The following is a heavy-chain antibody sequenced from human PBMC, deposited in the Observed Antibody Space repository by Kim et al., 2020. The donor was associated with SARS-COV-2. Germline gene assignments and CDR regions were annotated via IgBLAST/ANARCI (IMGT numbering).Heavy chain of an antibody. CDR3: ARARRGIVVDAFDI. J-gene: IGHJ3*02. D-gene: IGHD6-19*01. Sequence: SETLSLTCTVSGGSISSGGYYWSWIRQHPGKGLEWIGYIYYSGSTYYNPSLKSRVIISVDTSKNQFSLKLSSVIAADTAVYYCARARRGIVVDAFDIWGPGTMVTVSS. V-gene: IGHV4-31*03. CDR2: IYYSGST. CDR1: GGSISSGGYY.